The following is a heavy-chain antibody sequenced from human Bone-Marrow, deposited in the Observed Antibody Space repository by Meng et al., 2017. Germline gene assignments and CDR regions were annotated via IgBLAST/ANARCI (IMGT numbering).Heavy chain of an antibody. V-gene: IGHV1-69*06. D-gene: IGHD3-16*01. J-gene: IGHJ6*02. CDR1: GGTFSSYA. Sequence: SAKVSCKASGGTFSSYAISWVRQAPGQGLEWMGGIIPIFGTANYAQKSQGRVTITADKSTSTAYMELSSLRSEDTAVYYCARIVLGDDLLPAGFYYYYGMDVWGQGTTVTVSS. CDR2: IIPIFGTA. CDR3: ARIVLGDDLLPAGFYYYYGMDV.